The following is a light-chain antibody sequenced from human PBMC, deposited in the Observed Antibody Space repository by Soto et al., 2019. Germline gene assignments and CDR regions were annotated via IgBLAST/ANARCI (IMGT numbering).Light chain of an antibody. CDR1: QSVNYSY. J-gene: IGKJ1*01. CDR3: QQYGSSPRT. Sequence: EIVLTQSPGTLSLSPGERATLSCRASQSVNYSYLSWYQQKPGQAPRLLIYGGSNRATGIPDRFSASGSGTDFTVTISRLEPEDFVVYYCQQYGSSPRTFGQGTKVEIK. V-gene: IGKV3-20*01. CDR2: GGS.